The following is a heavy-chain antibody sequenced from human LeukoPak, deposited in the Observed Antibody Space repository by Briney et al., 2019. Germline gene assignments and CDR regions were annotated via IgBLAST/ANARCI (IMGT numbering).Heavy chain of an antibody. CDR1: GGSISNYY. CDR2: IYFSGVD. Sequence: SETLSLTCTVSGGSISNYYWSWIRQSPVKGLEWIGYIYFSGVDNYNPSLKCRVTLSVDTSKNQFSLTLSSVTAAATAVYYCAREDPQTTVPEGLDVWGQGTTITVSS. D-gene: IGHD4-17*01. CDR3: AREDPQTTVPEGLDV. J-gene: IGHJ6*02. V-gene: IGHV4-59*01.